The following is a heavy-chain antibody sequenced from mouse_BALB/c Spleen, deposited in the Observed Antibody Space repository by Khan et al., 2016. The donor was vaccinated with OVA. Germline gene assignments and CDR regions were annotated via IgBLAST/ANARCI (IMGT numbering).Heavy chain of an antibody. CDR1: GFSLTSYG. V-gene: IGHV2-6-1*01. J-gene: IGHJ4*01. Sequence: VKLVESGPGLVAPSQSLSITCTISGFSLTSYGVHWVRQPPGKGLEWLVVIWSDGSTTYNSALKSRLSITKDNSKSQVFLKMNSLQIDDTAMYYCARHDRYFYAMDYWGQGTSVTVSS. CDR3: ARHDRYFYAMDY. CDR2: IWSDGST. D-gene: IGHD2-14*01.